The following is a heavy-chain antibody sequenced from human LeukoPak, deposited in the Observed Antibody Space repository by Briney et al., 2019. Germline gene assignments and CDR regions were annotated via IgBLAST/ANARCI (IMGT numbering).Heavy chain of an antibody. CDR3: ARHLSAAARNDAFDI. V-gene: IGHV4-39*01. D-gene: IGHD6-13*01. CDR2: IYYSGST. Sequence: SETLSLTCTVSGGSISSSNYYWGWIRQPPGKGLEWIGSIYYSGSTYYNPSLKSRVTISVDTSKNQFSLKLSSVTAADTAVYYCARHLSAAARNDAFDIWGQGTMVTVSS. CDR1: GGSISSSNYY. J-gene: IGHJ3*02.